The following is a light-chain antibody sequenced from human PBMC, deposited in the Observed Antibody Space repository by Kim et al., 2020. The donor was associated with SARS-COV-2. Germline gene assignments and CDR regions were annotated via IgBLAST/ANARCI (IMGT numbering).Light chain of an antibody. J-gene: IGLJ3*02. CDR3: SAWDTSLSAWV. Sequence: QAGLTQPPSVSKDLRQTATLTCTGNSNNVCDQGAAWLQQHQGHPPKLLSYRNNSRPSGISERLSASRSGNTASLTITGLQTEDGADYYCSAWDTSLSAWVFGGGTQLTVL. CDR2: RNN. CDR1: SNNVCDQG. V-gene: IGLV10-54*01.